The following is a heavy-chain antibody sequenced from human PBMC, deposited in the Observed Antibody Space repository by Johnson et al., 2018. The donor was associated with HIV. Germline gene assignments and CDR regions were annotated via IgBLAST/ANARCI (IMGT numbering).Heavy chain of an antibody. CDR1: GFTFNSYG. D-gene: IGHD3-22*01. V-gene: IGHV3-30*18. J-gene: IGHJ3*02. Sequence: QVQLVESGGGVVQPGRSLRLFCAASGFTFNSYGMHWVRQAPGKGLEWVTFISYDGSHTYYADSVQGRFTISRDNSKNILYLQVNSLRVDDTAVYYCAKDPSVYISMIELSRGAFDIWGQGTKVTVSS. CDR2: ISYDGSHT. CDR3: AKDPSVYISMIELSRGAFDI.